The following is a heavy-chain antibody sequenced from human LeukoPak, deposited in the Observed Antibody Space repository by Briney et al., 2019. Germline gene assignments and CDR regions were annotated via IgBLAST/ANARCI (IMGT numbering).Heavy chain of an antibody. V-gene: IGHV1-18*01. J-gene: IGHJ4*02. D-gene: IGHD3-22*01. CDR2: YNGNT. CDR3: ARDLRYYDSSGHQGLFDY. Sequence: YNGNTNYAQKLQGRVTMTTDTSTSTAYMELRSLRSDDTAVYYCARDLRYYDSSGHQGLFDYWGQGTLVTVSS.